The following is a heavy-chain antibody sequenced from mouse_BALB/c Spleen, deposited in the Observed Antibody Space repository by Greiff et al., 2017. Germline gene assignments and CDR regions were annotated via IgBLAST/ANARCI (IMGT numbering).Heavy chain of an antibody. CDR1: GYTFTDFN. D-gene: IGHD2-3*01. Sequence: QLQESGPELVKPGASVKISLKASGYTFTDFNMHWVKQSYGKSLEWIGLINPYNGGTSYNQKFKGKATLTVDKSSSTAYMELLSLTSEDSAVYYCARGAYDIGYYYAMDYWGQGTSVTVSS. CDR2: INPYNGGT. J-gene: IGHJ4*01. CDR3: ARGAYDIGYYYAMDY. V-gene: IGHV1S29*02.